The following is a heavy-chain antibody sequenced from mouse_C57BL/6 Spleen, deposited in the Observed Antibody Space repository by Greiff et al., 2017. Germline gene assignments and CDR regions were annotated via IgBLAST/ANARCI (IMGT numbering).Heavy chain of an antibody. Sequence: QVQLKQPGAELVKPGASVKMSCKASGYTFTSYWITWVKQRPGQGLEWIGDIYPGSGSTNYNEKFKSKATLTVDTSSSTAYMQLSSLTSEDSAVYYCAREGIYYYGRDAMDYWGQGTSGTVS. J-gene: IGHJ4*01. CDR1: GYTFTSYW. D-gene: IGHD1-1*01. CDR2: IYPGSGST. V-gene: IGHV1-55*01. CDR3: AREGIYYYGRDAMDY.